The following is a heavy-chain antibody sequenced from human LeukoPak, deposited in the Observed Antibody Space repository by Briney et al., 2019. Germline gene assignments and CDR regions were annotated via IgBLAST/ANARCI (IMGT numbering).Heavy chain of an antibody. Sequence: PSETLSLTCAVSGGSISSGGYSWSWIRQPPGKGLEWIGYIYHSGSTYYNPSLKSQVTISVDRSKNQFSLKLSSVTAADTAVYYCASDGLGDCSGGSCLDPWGQGTLVTVSS. D-gene: IGHD2-15*01. CDR1: GGSISSGGYS. V-gene: IGHV4-30-2*01. CDR3: ASDGLGDCSGGSCLDP. CDR2: IYHSGST. J-gene: IGHJ5*02.